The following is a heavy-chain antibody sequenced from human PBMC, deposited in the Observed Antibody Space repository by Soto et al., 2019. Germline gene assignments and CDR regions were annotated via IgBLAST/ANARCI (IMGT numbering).Heavy chain of an antibody. CDR2: IKGAGSEK. Sequence: EVQMVESGGGLVQPGGSLRLSCAASGFTFSTYWMYWVRQAPGKGLEWVANIKGAGSEKNYVDSVKGRFTISRDNAKNSLYLQINSLRVEDTAVYYCASSLLRGQGTLVTVSS. CDR1: GFTFSTYW. CDR3: ASSLL. J-gene: IGHJ4*02. V-gene: IGHV3-7*01.